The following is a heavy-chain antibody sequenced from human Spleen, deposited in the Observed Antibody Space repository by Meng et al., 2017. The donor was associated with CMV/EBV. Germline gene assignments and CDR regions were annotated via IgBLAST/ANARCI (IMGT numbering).Heavy chain of an antibody. J-gene: IGHJ4*02. V-gene: IGHV1-2*02. CDR3: ARDNNWGPDY. Sequence: ASVKVSCKASGYIFTSYGISWVRQAPGQGLEWMGWIHPHRGDTNYAQQFQGRVTLTRDTSINTGYMELTRLTSDDTAVYYCARDNNWGPDYWGQGTLVTVSS. CDR1: GYIFTSYG. CDR2: IHPHRGDT. D-gene: IGHD7-27*01.